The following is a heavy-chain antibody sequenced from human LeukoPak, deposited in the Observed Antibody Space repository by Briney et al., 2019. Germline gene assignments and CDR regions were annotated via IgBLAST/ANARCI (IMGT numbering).Heavy chain of an antibody. CDR3: ARVRSYSGNSAPIDY. V-gene: IGHV1-46*01. Sequence: GASVKVSCKASGYTFTSYYMHWVRKAPGQGLEWMGIINPSGGSTSYAQKFQGRVTMTRDTSTGTVYMELSSLRSEDTAVYYCARVRSYSGNSAPIDYWGQGTLVTVSS. J-gene: IGHJ4*02. CDR2: INPSGGST. CDR1: GYTFTSYY. D-gene: IGHD4-23*01.